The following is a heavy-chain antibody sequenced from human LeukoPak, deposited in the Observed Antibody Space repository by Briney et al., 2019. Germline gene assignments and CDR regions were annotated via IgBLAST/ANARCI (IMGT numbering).Heavy chain of an antibody. Sequence: PSETLSLTCTVSGDSINNYYWSWIRQPAGKGLEWIGRINTSGSTNCNPSLKSRVTMSVDTSKNQFSLKLNSVTAADTAVYYCARHGVHQNYDYWGQGTLVTVSS. CDR3: ARHGVHQNYDY. V-gene: IGHV4-4*07. CDR1: GDSINNYY. J-gene: IGHJ4*02. CDR2: INTSGST. D-gene: IGHD3-10*01.